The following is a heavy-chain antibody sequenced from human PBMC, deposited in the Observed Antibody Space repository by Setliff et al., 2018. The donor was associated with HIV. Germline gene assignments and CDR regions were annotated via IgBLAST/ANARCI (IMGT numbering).Heavy chain of an antibody. V-gene: IGHV4-59*12. CDR1: GGSFSSYS. CDR3: ARGGGGSWLLYYGMDV. J-gene: IGHJ6*02. CDR2: IYDSGNI. Sequence: SETLSLTCTVSGGSFSSYSWSWLRQPPGKGLEWIGYIYDSGNIHYNPSLKGRVPISVDKSKNQFSLKLSSVTAADTAVYYCARGGGGSWLLYYGMDVWGQGTTVTSP. D-gene: IGHD6-13*01.